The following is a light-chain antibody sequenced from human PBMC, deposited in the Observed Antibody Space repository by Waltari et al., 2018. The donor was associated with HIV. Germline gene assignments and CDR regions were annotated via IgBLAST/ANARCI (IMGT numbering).Light chain of an antibody. CDR2: GKN. J-gene: IGLJ1*01. CDR3: NCRDSSGLYV. V-gene: IGLV3-19*01. CDR1: SLRSYY. Sequence: SSELTQDPAVSVALGQTVRITCQGDSLRSYYASWYQQQPCQATVLVIYGKNNRPSGIPDQFSGSSSGNTASLTITGAQAEDEADYYCNCRDSSGLYVFGTGTKVTVL.